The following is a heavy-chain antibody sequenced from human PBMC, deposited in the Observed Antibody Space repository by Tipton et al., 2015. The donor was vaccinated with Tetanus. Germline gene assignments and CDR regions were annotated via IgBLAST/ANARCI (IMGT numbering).Heavy chain of an antibody. CDR2: ISFDGSGQ. V-gene: IGHV3-30-3*01. CDR1: GFTFRTYP. D-gene: IGHD7-27*01. Sequence: SLRLSCAASGFTFRTYPMHWIRQAPGKGLEWVATISFDGSGQNYAGSVKGRFTVSRDNDKNTLYLDMNSLTTEDTAVYYCVRMVNWGRYLDSWGQGTLVTASS. J-gene: IGHJ4*02. CDR3: VRMVNWGRYLDS.